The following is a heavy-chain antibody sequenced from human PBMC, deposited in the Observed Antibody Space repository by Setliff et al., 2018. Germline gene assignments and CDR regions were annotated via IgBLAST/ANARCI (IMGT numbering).Heavy chain of an antibody. CDR1: GYPFNNYG. V-gene: IGHV1-18*01. CDR3: ARDLIAVAATTAFDI. D-gene: IGHD6-19*01. CDR2: IGGHNDDP. J-gene: IGHJ3*02. Sequence: GASVKVSCKASGYPFNNYGISWLRQTPGQGLEWMGWIGGHNDDPLFAQKFQGRVTMTTDTSTTTAYMELKSLRSDDTAVYYCARDLIAVAATTAFDIWGQGTMVTVSS.